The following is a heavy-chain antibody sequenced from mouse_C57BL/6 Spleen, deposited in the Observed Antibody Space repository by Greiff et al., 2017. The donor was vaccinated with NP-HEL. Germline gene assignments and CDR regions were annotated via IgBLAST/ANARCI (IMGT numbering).Heavy chain of an antibody. CDR1: GFTFSDYY. V-gene: IGHV5-16*01. J-gene: IGHJ4*01. Sequence: DVQLQESEGGLVQPGSSMKLSCTASGFTFSDYYMAWVRQVPEKGLEWVANINYDGSSTYYLDSLKSRFIISRDNAKNILYLQMSSLKSEDTATYYCAREGSYSNFFMDYWGQGTSVTVSA. CDR2: INYDGSST. D-gene: IGHD2-5*01. CDR3: AREGSYSNFFMDY.